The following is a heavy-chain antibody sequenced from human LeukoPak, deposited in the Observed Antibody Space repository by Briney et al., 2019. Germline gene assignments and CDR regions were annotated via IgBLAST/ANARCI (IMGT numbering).Heavy chain of an antibody. V-gene: IGHV3-48*01. D-gene: IGHD3-10*01. Sequence: GGSLRLSCAASGFTFSSYSMNWVRQAPGKGLEWVAYISSSSSTIYYADSVKGRFTISRDNAKNSLYLQMNSLRAEDTAVYYCARDLPGYYYMDVWGKGTTVTVSS. CDR2: ISSSSSTI. CDR3: ARDLPGYYYMDV. CDR1: GFTFSSYS. J-gene: IGHJ6*03.